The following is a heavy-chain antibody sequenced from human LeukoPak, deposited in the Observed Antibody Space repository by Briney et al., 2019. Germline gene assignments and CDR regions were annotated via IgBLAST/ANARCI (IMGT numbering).Heavy chain of an antibody. CDR3: ARARAATGEKDDC. D-gene: IGHD2-15*01. J-gene: IGHJ4*02. CDR2: ISGSGGST. V-gene: IGHV3-23*01. Sequence: PSGGSLRLSCAASGFTFSSYAMSWVRQAPGKGLEWVSAISGSGGSTYYADSVKGRFTISRDNSKNTLYLQMNSLRAEDTAVYYCARARAATGEKDDCWGQGTMVSV. CDR1: GFTFSSYA.